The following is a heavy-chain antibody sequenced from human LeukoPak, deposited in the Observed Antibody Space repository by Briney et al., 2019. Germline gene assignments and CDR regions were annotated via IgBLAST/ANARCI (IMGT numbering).Heavy chain of an antibody. CDR1: GGTFSSYA. Sequence: SVKVSCKASGGTFSSYAISWVRQAPGQGLEWMGGIIPIFGTANYAQKFQGRVTITADESTSTAYMGLSSLRSEDTAVYYCASTSPVAGGTNPFDYWGQGTLVTVSS. V-gene: IGHV1-69*13. CDR3: ASTSPVAGGTNPFDY. D-gene: IGHD6-19*01. CDR2: IIPIFGTA. J-gene: IGHJ4*02.